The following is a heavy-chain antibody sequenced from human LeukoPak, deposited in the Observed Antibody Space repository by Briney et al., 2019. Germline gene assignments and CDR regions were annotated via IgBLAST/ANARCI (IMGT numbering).Heavy chain of an antibody. J-gene: IGHJ5*02. CDR3: ARVGYSSSWYNWFDP. CDR1: GGSFSGYY. Sequence: PSETLSLTCAVYGGSFSGYYWSWIRQPPGKGLEWIGEINHSGSTNYNPSLKSRVTISVDTSKNQFSLKLSSVTAADTAVYYCARVGYSSSWYNWFDPWGQGTLVTVSS. CDR2: INHSGST. D-gene: IGHD6-13*01. V-gene: IGHV4-34*01.